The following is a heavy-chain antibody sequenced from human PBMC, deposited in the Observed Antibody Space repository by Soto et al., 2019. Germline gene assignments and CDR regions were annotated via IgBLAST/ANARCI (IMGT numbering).Heavy chain of an antibody. J-gene: IGHJ4*02. CDR1: GFTFSNYG. CDR3: AKKSGVGATWYFDY. V-gene: IGHV3-23*01. CDR2: LPEIGTNT. Sequence: GSLRLSCAASGFTFSNYGMSWVRQAPGKGLEWVSALPEIGTNTYYADSVKGRFTISRDNSKNTLFLQINNLRAGDTAVYYCAKKSGVGATWYFDYWGQGTLVTVSS. D-gene: IGHD1-26*01.